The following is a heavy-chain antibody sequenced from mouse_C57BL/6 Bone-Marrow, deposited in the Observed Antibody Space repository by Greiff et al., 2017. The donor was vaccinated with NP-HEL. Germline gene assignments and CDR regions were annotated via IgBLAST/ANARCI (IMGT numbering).Heavy chain of an antibody. CDR1: GYTFTSYW. V-gene: IGHV1-64*01. D-gene: IGHD1-1*01. CDR3: ARQYYYGSSSGFAD. J-gene: IGHJ3*01. Sequence: QIQLQQPGAELVKPGASVKLSCKASGYTFTSYWMHWVKQRPGQGLEWIGMIHPNSGSTNYNEKFKSKATLTVDKSSSTAYMQLSSLTSEDSAVYYCARQYYYGSSSGFADWGQGTLVTVSA. CDR2: IHPNSGST.